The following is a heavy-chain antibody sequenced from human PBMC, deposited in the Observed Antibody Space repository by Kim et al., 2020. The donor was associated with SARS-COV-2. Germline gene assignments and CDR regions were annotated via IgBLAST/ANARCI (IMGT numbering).Heavy chain of an antibody. CDR2: IIPIFGTA. V-gene: IGHV1-69*13. Sequence: SVKVSCKASGGTFSSYAISWVRQAPGQGLEWMGGIIPIFGTANYAQKFQGRVTITADESTSTAYMELSSLRSEDTAVYYCARDIVVVVAATLGGGMDVWGQGTTVTVSS. CDR3: ARDIVVVVAATLGGGMDV. CDR1: GGTFSSYA. D-gene: IGHD2-15*01. J-gene: IGHJ6*02.